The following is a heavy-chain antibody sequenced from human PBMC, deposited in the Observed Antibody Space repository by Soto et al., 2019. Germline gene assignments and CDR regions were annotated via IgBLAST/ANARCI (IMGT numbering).Heavy chain of an antibody. CDR3: AHRPSYCSGVSRYSGFDY. D-gene: IGHD2-15*01. CDR2: IYWDDDK. Sequence: QITLKESGPTLVKPTQTLTLTCTFSGFSLSTSGEGVGWIRQSPGKALEWLAPIYWDDDKRYSPSLKTRLTITKDTSKHQLVLTMTNMDPVDTATYYCAHRPSYCSGVSRYSGFDYWGQGTLVTVSS. J-gene: IGHJ4*02. CDR1: GFSLSTSGEG. V-gene: IGHV2-5*02.